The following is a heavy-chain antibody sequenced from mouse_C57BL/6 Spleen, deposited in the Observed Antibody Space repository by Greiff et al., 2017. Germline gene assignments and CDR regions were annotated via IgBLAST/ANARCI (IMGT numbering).Heavy chain of an antibody. Sequence: VQLQQPGAELVKPGASVKLSCKASGYTFTSYWMQGVKQRPGQGLEWIGEIDPSDSYTNYNQQFKGEATVTVDTSSSPAYMQLSSLTSEDSAVYSCARFYGRSWGFAYWGQGTLVTVAA. CDR2: IDPSDSYT. CDR1: GYTFTSYW. CDR3: ARFYGRSWGFAY. J-gene: IGHJ3*01. V-gene: IGHV1-50*01. D-gene: IGHD1-1*01.